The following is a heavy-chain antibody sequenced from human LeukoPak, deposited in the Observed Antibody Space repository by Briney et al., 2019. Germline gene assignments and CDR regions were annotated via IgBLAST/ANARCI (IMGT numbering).Heavy chain of an antibody. V-gene: IGHV1-69*06. J-gene: IGHJ4*02. D-gene: IGHD1-26*01. Sequence: SVKVSFKASGGTFSSYAISWVRQAPGQGLEWMGRIIPIFGTANYAQKFQGRVTITADKSTSTAYMELSSLRSEDTAVYYCASGRVGKGLYFDYWGQGTLDTVSS. CDR1: GGTFSSYA. CDR2: IIPIFGTA. CDR3: ASGRVGKGLYFDY.